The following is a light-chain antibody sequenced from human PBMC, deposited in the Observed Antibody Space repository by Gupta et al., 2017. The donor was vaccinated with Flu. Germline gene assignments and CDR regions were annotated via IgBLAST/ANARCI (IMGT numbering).Light chain of an antibody. J-gene: IGKJ4*01. CDR1: QSVSNY. Sequence: ATLSLSPGGRATLSCRSSQSVSNYLAWYQQKPGQAPRLIIYDASKRATGIPARFSGSGSGTDFTLTISSLEPEDFSVDYCQQRSDGRALTFGGGTKVEIK. CDR3: QQRSDGRALT. V-gene: IGKV3-11*01. CDR2: DAS.